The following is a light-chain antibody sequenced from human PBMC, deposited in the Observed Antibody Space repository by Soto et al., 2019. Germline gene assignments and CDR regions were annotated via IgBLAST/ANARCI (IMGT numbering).Light chain of an antibody. Sequence: DIQMTQSPSTLSAYVGDTVTITCRASQSINSGLAWYQQRSGKVPKLLIYDASSLESGVPSRFSGSGSGTEFTLTITSLQPEDFATYYCQQSDGYFLTFGRGTKVDIK. CDR2: DAS. CDR3: QQSDGYFLT. V-gene: IGKV1-5*01. CDR1: QSINSG. J-gene: IGKJ4*01.